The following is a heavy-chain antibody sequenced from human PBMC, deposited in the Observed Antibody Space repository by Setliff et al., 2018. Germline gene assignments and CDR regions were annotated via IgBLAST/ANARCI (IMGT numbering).Heavy chain of an antibody. CDR3: ARHFRSSKVQFLEYLTDYYFDS. V-gene: IGHV4-4*08. Sequence: SETLSLTCNVSGGSISGYYWSWIRQPPGKGLEWIGYVYTSGSTNYNPSLKSRVTISVDTSNNHFSLKLSSVTAADTAVYYCARHFRSSKVQFLEYLTDYYFDSWGQGTLVTVSS. J-gene: IGHJ4*02. D-gene: IGHD3-3*01. CDR2: VYTSGST. CDR1: GGSISGYY.